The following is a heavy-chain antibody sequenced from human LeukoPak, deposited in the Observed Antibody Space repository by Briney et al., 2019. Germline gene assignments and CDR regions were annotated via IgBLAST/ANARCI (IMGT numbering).Heavy chain of an antibody. CDR1: GYTFTSYA. CDR2: ISAYNGNT. D-gene: IGHD3-10*01. Sequence: GASVKVSCKASGYTFTSYAITWVRQAPGQGLEWMGWISAYNGNTNYAQNLQGRVTMTTDTSASTAYMELRSPRSDDTAVYYCARVRVVRGVRPYYFDYWGQGTLVTVSS. J-gene: IGHJ4*02. V-gene: IGHV1-18*01. CDR3: ARVRVVRGVRPYYFDY.